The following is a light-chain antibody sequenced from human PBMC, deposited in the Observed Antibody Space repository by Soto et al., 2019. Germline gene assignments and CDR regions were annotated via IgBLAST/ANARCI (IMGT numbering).Light chain of an antibody. J-gene: IGLJ3*02. CDR1: SSDAGGYKF. V-gene: IGLV2-23*01. Sequence: QSALTQPASVSGSHGQSINTSCTATSSDAGGYKFVSWYQQHPGKAPKVMIYEDSKRPSGVSYRFSGYKSGNTASLKISGLQAEDEADYHCCSYASGSTYRVFGGGTELTVL. CDR2: EDS. CDR3: CSYASGSTYRV.